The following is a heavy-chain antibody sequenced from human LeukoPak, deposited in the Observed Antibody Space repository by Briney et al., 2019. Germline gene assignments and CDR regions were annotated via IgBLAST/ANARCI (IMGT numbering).Heavy chain of an antibody. V-gene: IGHV3-21*01. Sequence: GGSLRLSCAASGFTFSSYSMNWVRQAPGKGLEWVSSISSSSSYIYYADSVKGRFTISRDNAKNSLYLQMNSLRAEDTAVYYCARDHLGNPRVNYHDGSGYYSGAFDIWGQGTMVTVSS. CDR2: ISSSSSYI. J-gene: IGHJ3*02. CDR1: GFTFSSYS. CDR3: ARDHLGNPRVNYHDGSGYYSGAFDI. D-gene: IGHD3-22*01.